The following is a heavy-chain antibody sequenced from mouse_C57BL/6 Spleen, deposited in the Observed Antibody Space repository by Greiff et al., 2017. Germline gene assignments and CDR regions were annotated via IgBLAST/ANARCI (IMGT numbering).Heavy chain of an antibody. CDR3: ARDRVYYGNYEAF. V-gene: IGHV1-53*01. Sequence: QVQLQQPGTELVKPGASVKLSCKASGYTFTSYWMHWVKQRPGQGLEWIGNINPSNGGTNYNEKFKSKATLTVDKSSSTAYMQLSSLTSEDSAVYFCARDRVYYGNYEAFWGTGTLVTVSA. D-gene: IGHD2-1*01. CDR1: GYTFTSYW. CDR2: INPSNGGT. J-gene: IGHJ3*01.